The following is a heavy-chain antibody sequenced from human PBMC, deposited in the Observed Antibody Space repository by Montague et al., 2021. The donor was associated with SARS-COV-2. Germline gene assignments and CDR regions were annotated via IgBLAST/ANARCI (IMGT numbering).Heavy chain of an antibody. CDR1: GGSISSYY. D-gene: IGHD3-3*01. J-gene: IGHJ6*02. CDR2: IYYSGST. Sequence: SETLSLTCTVSGGSISSYYWSWIRQPPGKGLEWIGYIYYSGSTNYNPSLKSRVTISVDTSKNQFSLKLSSVTAADTAVYYCARDRRFLEWPGLYYYYGMDAWGQGTTVTVSS. CDR3: ARDRRFLEWPGLYYYYGMDA. V-gene: IGHV4-59*01.